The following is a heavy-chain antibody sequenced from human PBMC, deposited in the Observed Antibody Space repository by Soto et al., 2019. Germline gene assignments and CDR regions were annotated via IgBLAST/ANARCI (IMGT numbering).Heavy chain of an antibody. J-gene: IGHJ6*02. D-gene: IGHD6-13*01. V-gene: IGHV3-30*18. CDR2: ISYDGSNK. CDR1: GFTFSSYG. Sequence: RLSCAASGFTFSSYGMHWVRQAPGKGLEWVAVISYDGSNKYYADSVKGRFTISRDNSKNTLYLQMNSLRAEDTAVYYCAKSHSSSWLTYYYYGMDVWGQGTTVTVSS. CDR3: AKSHSSSWLTYYYYGMDV.